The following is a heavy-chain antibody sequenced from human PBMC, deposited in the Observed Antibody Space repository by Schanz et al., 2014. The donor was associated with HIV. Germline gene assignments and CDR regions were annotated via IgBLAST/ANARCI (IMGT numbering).Heavy chain of an antibody. J-gene: IGHJ4*02. CDR2: IWYDGSNK. CDR1: GFTFSSYG. D-gene: IGHD3-10*01. V-gene: IGHV3-33*01. Sequence: QVQLVESGGGVVQPGRSLRLSCAASGFTFSSYGMHWVRQAPGKGLEWVAVIWYDGSNKYYADSVKGRFTISRDNSKNTLYLQMNSLRAEDTAVYYCARDGSLNRGFDYWGQGTLVTVSS. CDR3: ARDGSLNRGFDY.